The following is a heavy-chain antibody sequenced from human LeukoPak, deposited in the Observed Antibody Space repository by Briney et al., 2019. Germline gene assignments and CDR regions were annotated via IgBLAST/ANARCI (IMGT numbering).Heavy chain of an antibody. CDR3: AKDRVYYYGSGGVDY. J-gene: IGHJ4*02. CDR2: IWYDGSNK. D-gene: IGHD3-10*01. Sequence: GGSLRLSCAASGFTFSSYGTHWVRQAPGKGLEWVAVIWYDGSNKYYADSVKGRFTISRDNSKNTLYLQMNSLRAEDTAVYYCAKDRVYYYGSGGVDYWGQGTLVTVSS. V-gene: IGHV3-30*02. CDR1: GFTFSSYG.